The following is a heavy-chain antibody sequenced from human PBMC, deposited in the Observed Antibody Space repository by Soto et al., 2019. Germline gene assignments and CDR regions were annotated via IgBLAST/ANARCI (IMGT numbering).Heavy chain of an antibody. CDR3: ARAERWWFGELLYYFDY. V-gene: IGHV4-59*12. CDR2: IYYSGST. Sequence: SETLSLTCTVSGGSISSYYWSWIRQPPGKGLEWIGSIYYSGSTYYNPSLKSRVTISVDTSKNQFSLKLSSVTAADTAVYYCARAERWWFGELLYYFDYWGQGTLVTVSS. CDR1: GGSISSYY. J-gene: IGHJ4*02. D-gene: IGHD3-10*01.